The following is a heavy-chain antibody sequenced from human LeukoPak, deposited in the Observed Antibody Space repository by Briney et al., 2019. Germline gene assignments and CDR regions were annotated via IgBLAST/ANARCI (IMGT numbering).Heavy chain of an antibody. CDR1: GYTFTSYY. J-gene: IGHJ6*02. CDR2: INPSGGST. V-gene: IGHV1-46*01. Sequence: GASVKVSCKASGYTFTSYYMHWVRQAPGQGLEWMGIINPSGGSTSYAQKFQGRVTMTRDTSTSTVYMELGSLRSEDTAVYYCARDWSDYDFWSGSYYYYGMDVWGQGTTVTVSS. CDR3: ARDWSDYDFWSGSYYYYGMDV. D-gene: IGHD3-3*01.